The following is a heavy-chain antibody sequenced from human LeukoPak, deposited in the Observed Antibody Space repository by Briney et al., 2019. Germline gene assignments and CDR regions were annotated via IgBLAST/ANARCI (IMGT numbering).Heavy chain of an antibody. J-gene: IGHJ4*02. V-gene: IGHV1-2*02. CDR1: EYTFTDYY. CDR2: INPKSGVT. Sequence: ASVKVSCKASEYTFTDYYMHWVRQAPGQGLEWLGWINPKSGVTNYAQKFQGRVTMTRDPSISSAYMELNSLSSDDTAVYYCARDAWLVGATNLYYFDHWGQGTLVTVSS. D-gene: IGHD1-26*01. CDR3: ARDAWLVGATNLYYFDH.